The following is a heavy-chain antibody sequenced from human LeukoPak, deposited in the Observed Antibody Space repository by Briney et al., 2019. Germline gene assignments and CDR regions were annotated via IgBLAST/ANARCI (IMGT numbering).Heavy chain of an antibody. D-gene: IGHD3-16*01. J-gene: IGHJ4*02. Sequence: GGSLRLSCTASGFTFSTYPMHWVRQAPGKGLEWVAVISYDGSNKYYADSVKGRFTISRDNSKSTLYLQMNSLRAEDTAVYYCARGPTVYGNAYFHYRFDYWGQGTLVTVSS. CDR3: ARGPTVYGNAYFHYRFDY. CDR2: ISYDGSNK. CDR1: GFTFSTYP. V-gene: IGHV3-30-3*01.